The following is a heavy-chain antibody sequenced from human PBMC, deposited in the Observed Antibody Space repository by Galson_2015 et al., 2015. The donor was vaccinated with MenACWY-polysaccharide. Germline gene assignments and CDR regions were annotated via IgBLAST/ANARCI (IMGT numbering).Heavy chain of an antibody. Sequence: SLRLSCAASGFIFSSYGMHWVRQAPGKGLEWVAFISYDGSNKYYADSVKGRFTISRDNSKNTLYLQMNSLRAEDTAVFYCARPESTAMITWGAFDIWGQGTLVTVSS. J-gene: IGHJ3*02. CDR2: ISYDGSNK. D-gene: IGHD5-18*01. V-gene: IGHV3-30*03. CDR1: GFIFSSYG. CDR3: ARPESTAMITWGAFDI.